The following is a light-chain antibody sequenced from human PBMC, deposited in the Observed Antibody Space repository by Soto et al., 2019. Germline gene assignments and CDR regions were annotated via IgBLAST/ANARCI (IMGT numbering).Light chain of an antibody. Sequence: QSVLTQPPSASVAPGQKVTISCFGSNSNIGKNYVSWYQQVPGTAPKLLIYGNNNRESGITDRISASKSGTSATLVITTLQPGDEADYYCATWDNSLSAEVFGGGTKVTVL. J-gene: IGLJ3*02. V-gene: IGLV1-51*01. CDR3: ATWDNSLSAEV. CDR1: NSNIGKNY. CDR2: GNN.